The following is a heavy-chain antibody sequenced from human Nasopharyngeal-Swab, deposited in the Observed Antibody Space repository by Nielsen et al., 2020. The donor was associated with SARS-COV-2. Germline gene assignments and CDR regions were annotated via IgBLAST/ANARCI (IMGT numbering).Heavy chain of an antibody. CDR2: ISYDGSKR. J-gene: IGHJ6*02. CDR1: GFTFTTYA. V-gene: IGHV3-30*18. CDR3: AKDHSQRHSDWLSSDGLDV. D-gene: IGHD3-9*01. Sequence: GESLKISCAASGFTFTTYAMHWVRQAPGKGLEWVAVISYDGSKRYFTESVKGRFTISRDNSKNTLFLQMYSLRADDTAVYYCAKDHSQRHSDWLSSDGLDVWGHGTAVTVSS.